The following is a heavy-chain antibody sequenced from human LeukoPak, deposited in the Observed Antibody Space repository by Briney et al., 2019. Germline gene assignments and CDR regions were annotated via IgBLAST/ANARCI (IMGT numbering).Heavy chain of an antibody. D-gene: IGHD3-9*01. J-gene: IGHJ4*02. CDR2: IIPIFGTA. V-gene: IGHV1-69*05. CDR1: GGTFSSYA. Sequence: SVKVSCKASGGTFSSYAISWVRQAPGQGLEWMGGIIPIFGTANYAQKFQGRVTITTDESTSTAYMELSSLRSEDTAVYYCARDLVPYYDILTGYNPSDYWGQGTLVTVSS. CDR3: ARDLVPYYDILTGYNPSDY.